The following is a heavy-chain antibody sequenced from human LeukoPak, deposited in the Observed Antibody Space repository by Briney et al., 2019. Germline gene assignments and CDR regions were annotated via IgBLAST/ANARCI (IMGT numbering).Heavy chain of an antibody. CDR2: INHSGST. CDR1: GGSFSGYY. J-gene: IGHJ4*02. CDR3: ARISGYDSALGHYYFDY. D-gene: IGHD5-12*01. Sequence: SETLSLTCAVYGGSFSGYYWSWIRQPPGKGLEWIGGINHSGSTNYNPSLKSRVTLSVDTPKNQFSLKLSSVTAADTAVYYCARISGYDSALGHYYFDYWGQGTLVTVSS. V-gene: IGHV4-34*01.